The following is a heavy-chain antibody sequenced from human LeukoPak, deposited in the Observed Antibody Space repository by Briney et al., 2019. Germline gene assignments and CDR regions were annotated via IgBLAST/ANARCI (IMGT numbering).Heavy chain of an antibody. CDR2: INPSGGST. Sequence: GASVKVSCKASGYTFTSYYMHWVRQAPGQGLEWMGIINPSGGSTSYAQKFQGRVTMTRDMSTSTVYMELSSLRSEDTAVYYCARAAPLRYCSGGSCYWTSYYFDYWGQGTLVTVSS. D-gene: IGHD2-15*01. CDR3: ARAAPLRYCSGGSCYWTSYYFDY. CDR1: GYTFTSYY. J-gene: IGHJ4*02. V-gene: IGHV1-46*01.